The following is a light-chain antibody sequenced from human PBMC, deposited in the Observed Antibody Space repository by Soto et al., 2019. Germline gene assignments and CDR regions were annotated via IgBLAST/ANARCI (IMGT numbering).Light chain of an antibody. V-gene: IGLV1-51*01. CDR2: DNG. CDR3: GTWDNSLSAV. J-gene: IGLJ2*01. CDR1: SSNVGRNY. Sequence: QSVLTQPPSVSAAPGQKVTISCSGSSSNVGRNYESWYQQLPGTAPKLLIYDNGKRSSGIPDRFSGSQSGTSATLGITGLQTGDEADYYCGTWDNSLSAVFGGGTK.